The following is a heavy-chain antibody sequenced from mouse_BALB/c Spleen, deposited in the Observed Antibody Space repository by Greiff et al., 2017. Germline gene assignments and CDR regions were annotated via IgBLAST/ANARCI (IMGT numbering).Heavy chain of an antibody. D-gene: IGHD2-2*01. CDR1: GYTFTSYY. Sequence: QVHVKQSGAELVKPGASVKMSCKASGYTFTSYYMYWVKQRPGQGLEWIGEINPSNGGTNFNEKFKSKATLTVDKSSSTAYMQLSSLTSEDSAVYYCTGGYEFADWGQGTLVTVSA. CDR3: TGGYEFAD. J-gene: IGHJ3*01. CDR2: INPSNGGT. V-gene: IGHV1S81*02.